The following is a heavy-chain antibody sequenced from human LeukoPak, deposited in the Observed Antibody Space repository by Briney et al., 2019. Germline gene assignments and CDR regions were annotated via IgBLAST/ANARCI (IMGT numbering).Heavy chain of an antibody. CDR3: ARGRWKGYCTNGVCPWYFDY. D-gene: IGHD2-8*01. CDR2: INHSGST. V-gene: IGHV4-34*01. J-gene: IGHJ4*02. Sequence: PSETLSLTCTVSGGSISSYYWSWIRQPPGKGLEWIGEINHSGSTNYNPSLKSRVTISVDTSKNQFSLKLSSVTAADTAVYYCARGRWKGYCTNGVCPWYFDYWGQGTLVTVSS. CDR1: GGSISSYY.